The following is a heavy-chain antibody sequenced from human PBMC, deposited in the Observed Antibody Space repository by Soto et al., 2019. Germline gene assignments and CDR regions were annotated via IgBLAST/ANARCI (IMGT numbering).Heavy chain of an antibody. V-gene: IGHV4-39*01. CDR2: IYYSGST. J-gene: IGHJ5*02. Sequence: QLQLQESGPGLVKPSETLSLTCTVSSGSIISSNYYWAWIRQPPEKGLEWIATIYYSGSTYYSPSLNSRVTISVDTSKNQFSLRLASVTAADTAVYYCARLNKPGWFDPWGQGTLVTVSS. CDR1: SGSIISSNYY. CDR3: ARLNKPGWFDP.